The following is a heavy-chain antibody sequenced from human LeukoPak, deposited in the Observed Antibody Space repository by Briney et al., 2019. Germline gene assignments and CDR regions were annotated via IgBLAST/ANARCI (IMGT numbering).Heavy chain of an antibody. D-gene: IGHD3-3*01. J-gene: IGHJ4*02. Sequence: GGSLRLSCAASGLTFSSHWMHWVRQAPGKGLVWVSRITNDGSSTTYADSVKGRFTISRDNAKNMLYLQVNSLRAEDTAVYYCANPVPITIFGVVPRVEDYVDYWGQGTLVTVSS. V-gene: IGHV3-74*01. CDR1: GLTFSSHW. CDR3: ANPVPITIFGVVPRVEDYVDY. CDR2: ITNDGSST.